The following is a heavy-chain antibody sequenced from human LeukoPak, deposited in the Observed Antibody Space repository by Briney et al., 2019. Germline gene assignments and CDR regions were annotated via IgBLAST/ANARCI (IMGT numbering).Heavy chain of an antibody. D-gene: IGHD3-3*01. CDR3: ARDDLDAFDI. V-gene: IGHV4-31*11. J-gene: IGHJ3*02. CDR2: IYYSGST. Sequence: SETLSLTCAVYGGSFSGYYWSWIRQHPGKGLEWIGYIYYSGSTYYNPSLKSRVTISVDTSKNQFSLKLSSVTAADTAVYYCARDDLDAFDIWGQGTMVTVSS. CDR1: GGSFSGYY.